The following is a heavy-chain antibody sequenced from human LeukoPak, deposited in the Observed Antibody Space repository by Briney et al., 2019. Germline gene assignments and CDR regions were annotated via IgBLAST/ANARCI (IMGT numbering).Heavy chain of an antibody. CDR2: ISSSSSYI. J-gene: IGHJ4*02. CDR3: ARGTLWFPIDY. V-gene: IGHV3-21*01. CDR1: GFTFRSYS. Sequence: PGGSLRLSCVACGFTFRSYSMNWVRQAPGKGLEWVSSISSSSSYIYYADSVKGRFTISRDNAKKSLYLQMNSLRAEDTAVYYCARGTLWFPIDYWGQGILVTVSS. D-gene: IGHD3-10*01.